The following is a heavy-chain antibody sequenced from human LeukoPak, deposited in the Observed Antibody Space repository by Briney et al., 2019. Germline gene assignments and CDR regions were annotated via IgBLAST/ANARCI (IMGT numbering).Heavy chain of an antibody. V-gene: IGHV3-64*02. CDR1: GFTFSSYA. D-gene: IGHD2-15*01. J-gene: IGHJ4*02. CDR3: ARGRYTILWWWYLLPFYFDY. Sequence: GGSLRLSCAASGFTFSSYAMHWVRQAPGKGLEYVSGIRSNGDSTYYADSVKGRFTISRDNSKNTVYLQMGSLRADDMAVYYCARGRYTILWWWYLLPFYFDYWGQGTLVTVSS. CDR2: IRSNGDST.